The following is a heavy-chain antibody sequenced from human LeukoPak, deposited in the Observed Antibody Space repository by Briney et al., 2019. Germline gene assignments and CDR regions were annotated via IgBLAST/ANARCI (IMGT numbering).Heavy chain of an antibody. Sequence: GGSLRLSCAASGFTFSSYGMHWVRQAPGKGLEWVAFIRYDGSNKYYADSVKGRFTISRDNSKNTLYLQMNSLRAEDTAVYYCAKDQVVVVPAANSPFDYWGQGTLVTVSS. CDR1: GFTFSSYG. D-gene: IGHD2-2*01. CDR2: IRYDGSNK. J-gene: IGHJ4*02. V-gene: IGHV3-30*02. CDR3: AKDQVVVVPAANSPFDY.